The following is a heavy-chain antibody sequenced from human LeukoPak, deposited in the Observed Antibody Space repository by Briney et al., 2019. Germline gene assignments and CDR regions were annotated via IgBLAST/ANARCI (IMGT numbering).Heavy chain of an antibody. CDR3: AREYSSGLSWFDP. D-gene: IGHD6-19*01. CDR2: IYYNGNT. J-gene: IGHJ5*02. CDR1: GGSINNYY. Sequence: SETLSLTCTLSGGSINNYYWSWIRQPPGKGLEWIGYIYYNGNTSYNPSLKSRVTISVDTSKNQFSLKLSSVTAADTAVYFCAREYSSGLSWFDPWGQGTLVTVSS. V-gene: IGHV4-59*01.